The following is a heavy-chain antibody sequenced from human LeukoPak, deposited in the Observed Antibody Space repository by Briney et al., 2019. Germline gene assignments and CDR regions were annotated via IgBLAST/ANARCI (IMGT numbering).Heavy chain of an antibody. CDR2: IYRGGRT. Sequence: GGSLRLSCAASGFTVSSNYMSWVRQAPGKGLEWVSVIYRGGRTYHADSVKGRFTISRDNSKNTMYLQMNSLRAEDTAVYYCARGSGGYYDSGRRYYYGMDVWGQGTTVTVSS. D-gene: IGHD3-22*01. V-gene: IGHV3-66*01. CDR3: ARGSGGYYDSGRRYYYGMDV. CDR1: GFTVSSNY. J-gene: IGHJ6*02.